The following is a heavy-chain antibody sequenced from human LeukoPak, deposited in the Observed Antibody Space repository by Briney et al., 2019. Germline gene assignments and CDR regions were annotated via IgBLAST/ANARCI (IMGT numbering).Heavy chain of an antibody. V-gene: IGHV3-23*01. J-gene: IGHJ4*02. Sequence: GGSLRLSCAASGFTFSSSAMSWVRQAPGRGLEWVSSITDSGDGTYYADSVKGRFTISRDNSKNTLFLQMNSLRDEDTAEYYCTRVYLERLTAGYFDHWGQGTLVTVSP. CDR1: GFTFSSSA. CDR3: TRVYLERLTAGYFDH. D-gene: IGHD2-8*01. CDR2: ITDSGDGT.